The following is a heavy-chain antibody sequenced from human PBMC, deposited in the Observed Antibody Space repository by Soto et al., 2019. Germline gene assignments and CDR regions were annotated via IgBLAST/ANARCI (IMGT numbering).Heavy chain of an antibody. CDR2: ISNSGGGT. V-gene: IGHV3-23*01. J-gene: IGHJ6*02. D-gene: IGHD6-19*01. Sequence: LRLSCAASRFTFSYYAMTWVRQTPGKGLEWVSSISNSGGGTYYADSVKGRFTISRDNSKNTLYLQMHSLRAEDTAPYYCVRGIAVAVPYYYGMDVWGQGTTVTVSS. CDR1: RFTFSYYA. CDR3: VRGIAVAVPYYYGMDV.